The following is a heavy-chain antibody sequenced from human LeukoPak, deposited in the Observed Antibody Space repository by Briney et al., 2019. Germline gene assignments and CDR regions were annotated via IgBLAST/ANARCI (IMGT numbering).Heavy chain of an antibody. CDR2: IIPIFGTA. CDR3: ARGEWGRDYYYYMDV. V-gene: IGHV1-69*05. Sequence: GASVKVSCKASRSTFKTYDIIWVRQASGQGLEWMGGIIPIFGTANYAQKFQGRVTITTDESTSTAYMELSSLRSEDTAVYYCARGEWGRDYYYYMDVWGKGTTVTVSS. CDR1: RSTFKTYD. D-gene: IGHD3-16*01. J-gene: IGHJ6*03.